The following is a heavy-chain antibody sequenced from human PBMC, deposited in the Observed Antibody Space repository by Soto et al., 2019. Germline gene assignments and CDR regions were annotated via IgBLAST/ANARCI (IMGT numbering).Heavy chain of an antibody. V-gene: IGHV2-5*02. D-gene: IGHD2-2*01. J-gene: IGHJ4*02. CDR1: GFSLSTSGVS. CDR3: AHGVGNYALLGY. CDR2: IHWDDDK. Sequence: QITLKESGPTLVKPTQTLTLTCTFSGFSLSTSGVSVGWIRQPPGKALEWLALIHWDDDKRYSPSLKSRLTITKDTSKNQLVLTITNMDPVDTPTYYCAHGVGNYALLGYWGQGTLVTVSS.